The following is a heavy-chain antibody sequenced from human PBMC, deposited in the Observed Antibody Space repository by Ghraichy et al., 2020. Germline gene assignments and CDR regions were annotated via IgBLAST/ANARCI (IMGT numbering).Heavy chain of an antibody. CDR1: GFTFNIST. CDR3: ARTLPRSGFGMDI. J-gene: IGHJ6*02. V-gene: IGHV3-21*01. CDR2: ISNRDTYM. Sequence: GESLNISCVASGFTFNISTMNWVRQAPGKGLEWVSSISNRDTYMYYADSVRGRFTISRDNAKNSLYLQMDSLRAEEPAMYYCARTLPRSGFGMDIWGQRTTVTVSS. D-gene: IGHD3-3*01.